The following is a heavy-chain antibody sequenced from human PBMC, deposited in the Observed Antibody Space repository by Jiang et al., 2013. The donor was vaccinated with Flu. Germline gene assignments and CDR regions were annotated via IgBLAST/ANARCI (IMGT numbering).Heavy chain of an antibody. Sequence: IGWVRQMPGKGLEWMGIIYPGDSDTRYSPSFQGQVTISADKSISTAYLQWSSLKASDTAMYYCARHSHGYGSGSYYGGGRDYWGQGTLVTVSS. J-gene: IGHJ4*02. CDR3: ARHSHGYGSGSYYGGGRDY. D-gene: IGHD3-10*01. V-gene: IGHV5-51*01. CDR2: IYPGDSDT.